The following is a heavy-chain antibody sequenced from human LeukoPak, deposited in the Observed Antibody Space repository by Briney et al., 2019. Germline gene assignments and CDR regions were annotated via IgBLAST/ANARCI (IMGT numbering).Heavy chain of an antibody. V-gene: IGHV3-48*03. CDR1: GFIFRNYA. CDR2: ISSSGTTI. Sequence: GGSLRLSCAASGFIFRNYAMSWVRQAPGKGLEWVSYISSSGTTIYYADSVKGRFTISRDNAKNSLYLQMNSLRAEDSAVYYCARVGVVVAATGNLWFDPWGQGTLVTVSS. CDR3: ARVGVVVAATGNLWFDP. J-gene: IGHJ5*02. D-gene: IGHD2-15*01.